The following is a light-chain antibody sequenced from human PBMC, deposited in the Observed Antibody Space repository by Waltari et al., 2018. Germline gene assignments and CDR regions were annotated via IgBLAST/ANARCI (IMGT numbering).Light chain of an antibody. J-gene: IGKJ1*01. CDR2: KAS. CDR1: QSISSW. Sequence: DIQMTQSPSTLSASVGDIVTITSQASQSISSWLAWYQQKPGKAPKLLIYKASSLESGVPSRFSGSGSGTEFTLTISSLQPDDFATYYCQQYNSYSWTFGQGTKVEIK. V-gene: IGKV1-5*03. CDR3: QQYNSYSWT.